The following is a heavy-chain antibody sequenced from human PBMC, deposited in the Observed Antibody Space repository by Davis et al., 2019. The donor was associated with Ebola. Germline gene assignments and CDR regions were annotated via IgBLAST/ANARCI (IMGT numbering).Heavy chain of an antibody. J-gene: IGHJ4*02. CDR3: ARRGDFWSGYSFDY. V-gene: IGHV3-7*01. CDR2: IKQDGSEK. Sequence: GESLKISCVVSGFTFSSYWMSWVRQAPGKGREWVATIKQDGSEKYYVDSVKGRFTISRDNAKKSLYLQMKSLRAEDTAVYYCARRGDFWSGYSFDYWGQGTLVSVSS. CDR1: GFTFSSYW. D-gene: IGHD3-3*01.